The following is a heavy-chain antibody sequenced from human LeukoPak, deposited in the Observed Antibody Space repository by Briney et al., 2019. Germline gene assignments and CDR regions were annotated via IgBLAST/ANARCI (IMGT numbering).Heavy chain of an antibody. V-gene: IGHV4-34*01. CDR3: ASPDCGGGSCQSGVFGY. D-gene: IGHD2-15*01. Sequence: SETLTLTCAVYGGSSSGYYWSWIRQPPGKVLEWLGEINHSGSINYNPSLKSRVTISIDTSKNQFSLKLSSVTAADTAVYYCASPDCGGGSCQSGVFGYWGQGTLVTVSS. CDR1: GGSSSGYY. CDR2: INHSGSI. J-gene: IGHJ4*02.